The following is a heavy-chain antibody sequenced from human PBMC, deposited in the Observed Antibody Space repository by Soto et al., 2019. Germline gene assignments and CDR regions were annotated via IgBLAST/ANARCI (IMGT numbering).Heavy chain of an antibody. D-gene: IGHD6-19*01. Sequence: QVQLQESGPGLVKPSETLSLTCTVSSGSISTYYWSWIRQPPGKGLEWIGYIYYSGSTNYNPSLKSRVTTSGHTSKNQFSLKLSSVTAADTAVYYCARYAVAGNGGVRFDYWGQGTLVTVSS. CDR1: SGSISTYY. J-gene: IGHJ4*02. V-gene: IGHV4-59*01. CDR2: IYYSGST. CDR3: ARYAVAGNGGVRFDY.